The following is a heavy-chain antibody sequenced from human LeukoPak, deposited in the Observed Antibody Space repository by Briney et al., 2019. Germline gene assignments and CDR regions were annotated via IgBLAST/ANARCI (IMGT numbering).Heavy chain of an antibody. CDR3: ARVLYGGNSAAHSRHHHRYYMDV. V-gene: IGHV1-2*02. D-gene: IGHD4-23*01. J-gene: IGHJ6*03. Sequence: ASVKVSCKASGYTFTGYYLYWVRQAPGQGLEWMGWINPNSGVTNYAQKFQGRVTMTRNTSISTAYMELSRLRSDDTAVYYCARVLYGGNSAAHSRHHHRYYMDVWGKGTTVTISS. CDR2: INPNSGVT. CDR1: GYTFTGYY.